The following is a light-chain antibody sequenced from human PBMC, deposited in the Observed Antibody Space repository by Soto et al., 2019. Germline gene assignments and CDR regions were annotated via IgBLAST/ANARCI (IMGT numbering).Light chain of an antibody. V-gene: IGLV2-23*01. J-gene: IGLJ3*02. Sequence: QSVVTQPASVSGSTGQSITISCTGTGNDVGSYNLVSWFKQHPGKAPKLMIYEGSKRPSGVSHRFSGSKSGNTSSLTISGLQAEDEADYFCCSYAGWSNVFGGGTKLTVL. CDR3: CSYAGWSNV. CDR1: GNDVGSYNL. CDR2: EGS.